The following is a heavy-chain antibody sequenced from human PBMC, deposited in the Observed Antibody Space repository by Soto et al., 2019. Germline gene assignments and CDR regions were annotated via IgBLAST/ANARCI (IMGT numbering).Heavy chain of an antibody. V-gene: IGHV4-61*01. Sequence: PSETLSLTCTVSGGSVSSGNYYWSWIRQPPGKGLEWIGYLYDSGSTDYNPSLKSRVTISVDTSKNQFSLKLSSVTAADTAVYYCARNVKGLVWRYYHGMDVWGQGTTVTVSS. CDR1: GGSVSSGNYY. CDR2: LYDSGST. J-gene: IGHJ6*02. D-gene: IGHD3-16*01. CDR3: ARNVKGLVWRYYHGMDV.